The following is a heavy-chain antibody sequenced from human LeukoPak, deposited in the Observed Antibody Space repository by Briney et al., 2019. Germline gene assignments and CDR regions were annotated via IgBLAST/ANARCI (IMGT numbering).Heavy chain of an antibody. V-gene: IGHV1-46*01. CDR2: INPSGGST. J-gene: IGHJ3*02. CDR1: GYTFTSYY. D-gene: IGHD6-19*01. CDR3: ARGVLERDSSGWYDSRAAFDI. Sequence: ASVKVSCTASGYTFTSYYMHWVRQAPGQGLEWMGIINPSGGSTSYAQKFQGRVTMTRDTSTSTVYMELSSLRSEDTAVYYCARGVLERDSSGWYDSRAAFDIWGQGTMVTVSS.